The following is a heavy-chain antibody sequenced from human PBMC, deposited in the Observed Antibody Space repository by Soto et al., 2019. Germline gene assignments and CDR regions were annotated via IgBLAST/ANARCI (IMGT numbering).Heavy chain of an antibody. CDR1: GGSFSGYY. D-gene: IGHD6-13*01. CDR3: ARYGIAAAGGMDV. V-gene: IGHV4-34*01. Sequence: PSETLSLTCAVYGGSFSGYYWSWIRQPPGKGLEWIGEVNHSGSTNYNPSLKSRVTISVDTSKNQFSLKLSSVTAADTAVYYCARYGIAAAGGMDVWGQGTTVTV. CDR2: VNHSGST. J-gene: IGHJ6*02.